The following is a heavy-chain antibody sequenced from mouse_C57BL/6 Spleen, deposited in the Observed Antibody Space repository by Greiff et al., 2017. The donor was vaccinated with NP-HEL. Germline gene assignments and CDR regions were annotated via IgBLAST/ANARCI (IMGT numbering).Heavy chain of an antibody. CDR2: IDPSDSYT. V-gene: IGHV1-50*01. D-gene: IGHD2-2*01. J-gene: IGHJ2*01. CDR1: GYTFTSYW. CDR3: AGWAVVVSTGGYCDY. Sequence: QVQLQQPGAELVKPGASVKLSCKASGYTFTSYWMPWVKQRPGQGLEWIGEIDPSDSYTNYNQKFKGKATLTVDTSSSTAYMQLSSLTSEDSAVYYCAGWAVVVSTGGYCDYWGQGTTLTVSA.